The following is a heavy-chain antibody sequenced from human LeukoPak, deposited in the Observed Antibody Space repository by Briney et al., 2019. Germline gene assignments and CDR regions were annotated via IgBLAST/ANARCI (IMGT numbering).Heavy chain of an antibody. D-gene: IGHD4-17*01. Sequence: PSETLSLTCTVSGGSISNSSYYWGWIRQPPGKWLGRIGSIYYGGSTYYNLSLKSRITISVDTTNNQFSLNLSSVTAADTSVCSCARPYGDYETYLDYWGQGTLVTVSS. V-gene: IGHV4-39*01. J-gene: IGHJ4*02. CDR3: ARPYGDYETYLDY. CDR2: IYYGGST. CDR1: GGSISNSSYY.